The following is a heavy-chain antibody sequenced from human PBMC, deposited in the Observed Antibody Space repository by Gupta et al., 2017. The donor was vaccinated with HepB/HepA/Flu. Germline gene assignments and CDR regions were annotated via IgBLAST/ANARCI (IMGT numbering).Heavy chain of an antibody. V-gene: IGHV1-2*02. D-gene: IGHD3-22*01. J-gene: IGHJ4*01. CDR1: GYTFTVSY. CDR3: ARVLLFSSGYLPVGD. Sequence: QVQLVQSGAEVKKPGASVKVSCKASGYTFTVSYMHWVRPAPGPGLEGMGGINHNSGCPNYAQNVQGRVTMTRETAISTAEMELSGLCPDGTAVYYCARVLLFSSGYLPVGDWGHVRLVTVSS. CDR2: INHNSGCP.